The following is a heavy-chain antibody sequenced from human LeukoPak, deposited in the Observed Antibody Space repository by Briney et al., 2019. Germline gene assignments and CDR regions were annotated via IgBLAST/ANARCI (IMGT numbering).Heavy chain of an antibody. J-gene: IGHJ4*02. V-gene: IGHV3-66*03. CDR2: IYSDNT. CDR1: GFTVSSNS. D-gene: IGHD3-16*01. CDR3: AKDKFGGGIKTGTFDY. Sequence: TGGSLRLSCTVSGFTVSSNSMSWVRQAPGKGLEWVSFIYSDNTHYSDSVKGRFTISRDNSKNTLYLQMNSLRAEDTALYYCAKDKFGGGIKTGTFDYWGQGTLVTVSS.